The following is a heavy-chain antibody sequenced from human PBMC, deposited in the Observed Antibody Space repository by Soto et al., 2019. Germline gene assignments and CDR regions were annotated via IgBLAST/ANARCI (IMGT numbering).Heavy chain of an antibody. CDR1: SGSVSSYY. CDR3: ARGRTGYYYYMDV. V-gene: IGHV4-59*02. CDR2: ISHSAST. Sequence: QVQLQESGPGLVKSSETLSLTCTVSSGSVSSYYWSWIRQPPGKGLEWIGYISHSASTNYNPSLKSRVSISLDTSKSQFSLRLNSVTAADTAVYYCARGRTGYYYYMDVWGKGTTVTVSS. J-gene: IGHJ6*03.